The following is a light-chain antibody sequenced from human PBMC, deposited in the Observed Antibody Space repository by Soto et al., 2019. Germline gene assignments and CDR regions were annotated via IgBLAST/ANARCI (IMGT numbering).Light chain of an antibody. V-gene: IGKV3-20*01. Sequence: EIVLTQSPDTLSLSPGERATLSCRAIQSVSSSYLAWYQQRPGQAPRLLIYGASSRATGIPDRFSGSGSGTDFTLTISRLEPEDFAVYYCQQYGSSPALTFGGGTKVDIK. CDR3: QQYGSSPALT. CDR2: GAS. CDR1: QSVSSSY. J-gene: IGKJ4*01.